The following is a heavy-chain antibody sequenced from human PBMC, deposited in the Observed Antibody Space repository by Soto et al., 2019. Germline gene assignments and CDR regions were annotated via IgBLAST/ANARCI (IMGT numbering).Heavy chain of an antibody. CDR3: ERVTGTTREYYGMDV. J-gene: IGHJ6*02. D-gene: IGHD1-1*01. V-gene: IGHV4-38-2*01. Sequence: PSETLSLTCAVSGYSISSGYYWGWIRQPPGKGLEWIGSIYHSGSTYYNPSLKSRVTISVDTSKNQFSLKLSSVTAADTAVYYCERVTGTTREYYGMDVWGQGTTVTVSS. CDR2: IYHSGST. CDR1: GYSISSGYY.